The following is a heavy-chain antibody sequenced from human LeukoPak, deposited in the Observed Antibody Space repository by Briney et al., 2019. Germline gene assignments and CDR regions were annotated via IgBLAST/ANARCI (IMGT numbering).Heavy chain of an antibody. V-gene: IGHV4-59*01. Sequence: SETLSLTCTVSGGSISGYYWGWIRQPPGKGLEWIGYIYYSESSKYSPSLKSRVTMSVDTSKNQFSLKLSSVTAADTAVYYCARYDSSGFALENWGQGTLVTVSS. CDR3: ARYDSSGFALEN. J-gene: IGHJ4*02. CDR2: IYYSESS. D-gene: IGHD3-22*01. CDR1: GGSISGYY.